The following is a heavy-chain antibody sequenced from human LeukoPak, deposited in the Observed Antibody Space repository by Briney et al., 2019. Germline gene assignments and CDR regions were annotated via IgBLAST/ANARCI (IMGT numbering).Heavy chain of an antibody. V-gene: IGHV1-2*02. Sequence: ASVKVSCKASGYTFTGYYMHWVRQAPGQGLEWMGWINPNSGGTKCAQKFQGRVTMTCDTSISTAYMELSRLRSDDTAVYYCARDLGHYYGSGSYYNAYYFDYWGQGTLVTVSS. CDR2: INPNSGGT. CDR3: ARDLGHYYGSGSYYNAYYFDY. CDR1: GYTFTGYY. J-gene: IGHJ4*02. D-gene: IGHD3-10*01.